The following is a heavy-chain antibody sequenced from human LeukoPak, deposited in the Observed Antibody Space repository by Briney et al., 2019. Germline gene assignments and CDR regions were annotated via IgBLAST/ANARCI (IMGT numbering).Heavy chain of an antibody. CDR3: ARDPSSVTLYFFDY. V-gene: IGHV1-2*02. CDR2: IDANNGDT. D-gene: IGHD4-11*01. Sequence: ASVKISCKASGYTFRRNYIHWLRQAPGQGLEWMGWIDANNGDTKSAQKFQGRVTMSRDTSISTAYMDLSSLSPDDAAVYYCARDPSSVTLYFFDYWGQGTLVTVSS. J-gene: IGHJ4*02. CDR1: GYTFRRNY.